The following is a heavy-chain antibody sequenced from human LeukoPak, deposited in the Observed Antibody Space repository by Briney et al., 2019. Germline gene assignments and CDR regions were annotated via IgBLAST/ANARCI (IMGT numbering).Heavy chain of an antibody. Sequence: GESLKISCTGFGYSFTSYWIAWVRQMPGKGLEWRGIIYPGDSDTRYSPSFQGQVTISGDKSISTVYLQWSSLKASDTAMYYCARVDLYCSSTSCYSFDYWGQGTLVTVSS. V-gene: IGHV5-51*01. J-gene: IGHJ4*02. D-gene: IGHD2-2*01. CDR2: IYPGDSDT. CDR1: GYSFTSYW. CDR3: ARVDLYCSSTSCYSFDY.